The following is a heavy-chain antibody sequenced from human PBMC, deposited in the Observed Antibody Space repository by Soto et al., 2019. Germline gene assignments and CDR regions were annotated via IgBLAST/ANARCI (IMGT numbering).Heavy chain of an antibody. CDR3: ARGIYCSSVSCYGWFDP. CDR2: IIPIFGTA. CDR1: GGTFSSYA. V-gene: IGHV1-69*01. Sequence: QVQLVQSGAEVKKPGSSVKVSCKASGGTFSSYAISWVRQAPGQGLEWMGGIIPIFGTANYSQKFQGRVTITADESTSTAYMELSSLRSEDTAVYYCARGIYCSSVSCYGWFDPWGQGTLDTVSS. D-gene: IGHD2-2*01. J-gene: IGHJ5*02.